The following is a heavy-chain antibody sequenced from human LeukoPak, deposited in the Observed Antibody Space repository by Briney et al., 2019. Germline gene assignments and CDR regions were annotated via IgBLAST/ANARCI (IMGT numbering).Heavy chain of an antibody. CDR1: GGSISSSSHY. D-gene: IGHD3/OR15-3a*01. CDR3: ARQTGSGLFILP. J-gene: IGHJ4*02. Sequence: PSETLSLTCTVSGGSISSSSHYWGWIRQPPGKGLEWIGSIYYSGRTYYNASLKSQVSISIDTSKNQFSLRLTSVTAADTAVYYCARQTGSGLFILPGGQGTLVTVSS. CDR2: IYYSGRT. V-gene: IGHV4-39*01.